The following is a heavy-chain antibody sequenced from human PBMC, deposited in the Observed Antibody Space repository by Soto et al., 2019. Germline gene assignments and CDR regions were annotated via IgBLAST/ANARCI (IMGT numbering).Heavy chain of an antibody. Sequence: QVQLVQSGAEVKKPGASVKVSCKASGYTFTSYGISRVPQAPGQGLEWMGWITVYNGNTNYAQKLQGRVTMTTDTSTSTAYMELWSLTSDDTAVYYCARVGDTYYYDSSGYQAGACHYWGQGTLVTVSS. D-gene: IGHD3-22*01. CDR2: ITVYNGNT. V-gene: IGHV1-18*01. CDR1: GYTFTSYG. CDR3: ARVGDTYYYDSSGYQAGACHY. J-gene: IGHJ4*02.